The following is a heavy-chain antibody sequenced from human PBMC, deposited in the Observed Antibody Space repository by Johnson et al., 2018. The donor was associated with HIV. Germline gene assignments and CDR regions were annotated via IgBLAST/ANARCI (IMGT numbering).Heavy chain of an antibody. Sequence: QVQLVESGGGLVQPGGSLRLSCAASGFSVSSNYMTWVRQAPGKGLEWVAVISYDGSNEYYADSVKGRFTISRDNSKNTLYLQMNSLKTEETAVYYCTTDGLRTIDAFDIWGQGTMVTVSS. CDR2: ISYDGSNE. J-gene: IGHJ3*02. V-gene: IGHV3-30*03. D-gene: IGHD5-12*01. CDR3: TTDGLRTIDAFDI. CDR1: GFSVSSNY.